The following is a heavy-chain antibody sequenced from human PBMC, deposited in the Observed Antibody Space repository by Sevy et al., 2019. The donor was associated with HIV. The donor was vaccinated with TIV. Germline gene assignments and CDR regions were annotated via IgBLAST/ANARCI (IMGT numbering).Heavy chain of an antibody. J-gene: IGHJ1*01. D-gene: IGHD1-26*01. CDR1: GYTFINYG. Sequence: ASVKVSCKASGYTFINYGITWVRQAPGQGLEWMGWISRYNTNYAQKLQGRVTMTTDTSTSTVYMEFRSLRSDDTAVYYCARSPSGSQGPGQYFQHWGQGTLVTVSS. V-gene: IGHV1-18*01. CDR2: ISRYNT. CDR3: ARSPSGSQGPGQYFQH.